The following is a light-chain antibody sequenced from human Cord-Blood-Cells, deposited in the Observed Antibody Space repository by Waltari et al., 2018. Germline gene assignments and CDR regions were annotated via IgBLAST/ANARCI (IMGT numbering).Light chain of an antibody. V-gene: IGKV1-39*01. CDR1: QSISSY. CDR2: AAS. J-gene: IGKJ3*01. CDR3: QQSYSTPLT. Sequence: DIQITQSPSSLSASVGEKVTITCRASQSISSYLNWYQQKPGKAPKLLIYAASSLQSGVPSRFSGSGSGTDFTLTISSLQPEDFATYYCQQSYSTPLTFGPGTKVDIK.